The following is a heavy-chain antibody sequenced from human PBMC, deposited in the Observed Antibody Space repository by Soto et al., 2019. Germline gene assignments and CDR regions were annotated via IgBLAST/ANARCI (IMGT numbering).Heavy chain of an antibody. D-gene: IGHD5-18*01. V-gene: IGHV1-69*13. CDR3: ATAKSGYSYGYLPFDY. Sequence: SVKVSCKASGGTFSSYAISWVRQAPGQGLEWMGGIIPIFGTANYAQKFQGRVTITADESTSTAYMELSSLRSEDTAVYYCATAKSGYSYGYLPFDYWGQGTLVTVSS. CDR1: GGTFSSYA. CDR2: IIPIFGTA. J-gene: IGHJ4*02.